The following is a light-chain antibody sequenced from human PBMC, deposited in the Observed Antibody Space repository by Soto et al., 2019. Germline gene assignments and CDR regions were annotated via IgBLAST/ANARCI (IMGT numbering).Light chain of an antibody. Sequence: QSVLTQPPSVSGTPGQRVTISCSGTSSSIGAGYEVHWYHQLPGTAPKLVVSGNGNRPSGVPDRLSASKSGTSASLALTGLQAEDEGHYYCQSHDKRLTAYVFGTGTKVTVL. V-gene: IGLV1-40*01. CDR1: SSSIGAGYE. J-gene: IGLJ1*01. CDR3: QSHDKRLTAYV. CDR2: GNG.